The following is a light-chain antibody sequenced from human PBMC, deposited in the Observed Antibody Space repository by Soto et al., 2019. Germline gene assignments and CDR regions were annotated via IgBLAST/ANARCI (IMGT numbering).Light chain of an antibody. CDR1: QSISSY. V-gene: IGKV1-39*01. CDR2: AAS. J-gene: IGKJ5*01. CDR3: QYSYNTPIT. Sequence: DIQMTQSPSSLSASVGDRVTITCRASQSISSYLNWYQQKPGKAPNLLIYAASRLQSGVPSRFSGSGSGTDFTLTISSLQPEDFATYYCQYSYNTPITFGQGTRLEIK.